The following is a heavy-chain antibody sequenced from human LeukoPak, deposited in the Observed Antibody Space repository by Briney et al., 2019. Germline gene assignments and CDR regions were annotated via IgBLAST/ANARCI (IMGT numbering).Heavy chain of an antibody. Sequence: GGSLRLSCAVSGFTFSKFWMSWVRQAPGRGLEWVANIHLEGNEKYHVESVKGRFTISRDNTKNLLFLQMNDLRVEDTAVYYCARGDDFSEDHWGQGTLVTVSS. V-gene: IGHV3-7*04. J-gene: IGHJ4*02. D-gene: IGHD1-1*01. CDR3: ARGDDFSEDH. CDR1: GFTFSKFW. CDR2: IHLEGNEK.